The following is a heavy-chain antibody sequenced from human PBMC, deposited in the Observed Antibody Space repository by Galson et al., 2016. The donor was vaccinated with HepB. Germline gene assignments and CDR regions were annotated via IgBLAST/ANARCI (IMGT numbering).Heavy chain of an antibody. CDR2: IGYNGSHK. D-gene: IGHD3-3*01. Sequence: SLRLSCAASGVIFSKYAMHWVRQAPGQGLEWVAVIGYNGSHKYYAESVKGRFIISRGNSKNTLHLQMNGLRPEDTAVYYCAKIYDEFWSGYYYYHYGMDVWGKGTRVTVSS. J-gene: IGHJ6*04. CDR3: AKIYDEFWSGYYYYHYGMDV. CDR1: GVIFSKYA. V-gene: IGHV3-30*18.